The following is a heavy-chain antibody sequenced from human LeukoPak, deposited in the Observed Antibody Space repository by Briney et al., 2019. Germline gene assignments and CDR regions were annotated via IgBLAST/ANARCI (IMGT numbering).Heavy chain of an antibody. D-gene: IGHD6-19*01. V-gene: IGHV3-9*01. CDR1: GFTFDDYA. CDR3: AKDAEFSGWYYYYGMDV. J-gene: IGHJ6*02. CDR2: ISWNSGSI. Sequence: SLRLSCAASGFTFDDYAMHWVRQAPGKGLEWVSGISWNSGSIGYADSVKGRFTISRDNAKNSLYLQMNSLRAEDTALYYRAKDAEFSGWYYYYGMDVWGQGTTVTVSS.